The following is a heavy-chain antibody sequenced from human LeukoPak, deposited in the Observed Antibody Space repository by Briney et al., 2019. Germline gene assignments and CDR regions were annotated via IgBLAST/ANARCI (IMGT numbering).Heavy chain of an antibody. V-gene: IGHV3-30-3*01. CDR1: GFSFINYN. CDR3: ARPSGGSGWYYDS. D-gene: IGHD6-19*01. CDR2: ISGDGNQK. J-gene: IGHJ5*01. Sequence: GGSLRLSCAASGFSFINYNLHWVRQAPGKGLEWVAIISGDGNQKYYAGSVQGRFTISRDNSKKTLFLQMSSLRPEDTAVYFCARPSGGSGWYYDSWGQGTLVTVSS.